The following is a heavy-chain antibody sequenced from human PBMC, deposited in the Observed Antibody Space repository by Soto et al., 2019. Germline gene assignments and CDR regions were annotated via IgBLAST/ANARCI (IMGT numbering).Heavy chain of an antibody. Sequence: ASVKVSCKASGYTFTGYAMHWVRQAPGQRLEWMGWINAGNGNTKYSQKFQGRVTITRDTSASTAYMELSSLRSEDTAVYYCARGGSRNYFDYWGQGTLVTVSS. CDR1: GYTFTGYA. CDR3: ARGGSRNYFDY. CDR2: INAGNGNT. J-gene: IGHJ4*02. V-gene: IGHV1-3*01.